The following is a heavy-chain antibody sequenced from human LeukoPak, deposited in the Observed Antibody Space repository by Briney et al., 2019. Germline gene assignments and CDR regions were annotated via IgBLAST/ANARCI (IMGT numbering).Heavy chain of an antibody. Sequence: KTSETLSLTCAVYGGSFSGYYWSWIRQPPGKGLEWIGEINHSGSTNYNPSLKSRVTISVDTSKNQFSLKLSSVTAADTAVYYCAREPYDILTGLSGYFDYWGQGTLVTVSS. J-gene: IGHJ4*02. CDR1: GGSFSGYY. D-gene: IGHD3-9*01. CDR2: INHSGST. CDR3: AREPYDILTGLSGYFDY. V-gene: IGHV4-34*01.